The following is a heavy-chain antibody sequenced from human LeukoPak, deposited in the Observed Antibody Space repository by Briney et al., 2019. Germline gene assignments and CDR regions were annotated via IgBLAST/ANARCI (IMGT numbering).Heavy chain of an antibody. V-gene: IGHV3-11*01. D-gene: IGHD1-26*01. CDR2: ISSSGSTI. Sequence: GGSLRLSCAASGFTFSDYYMSWIRQAPGKGLEGVSYISSSGSTIYYADSVKGRFTISRDNAKNSLYLQVNSLRAEDTAVYYCARVGQRWEPKSPPGYWGQGTLVTVSS. CDR1: GFTFSDYY. J-gene: IGHJ4*02. CDR3: ARVGQRWEPKSPPGY.